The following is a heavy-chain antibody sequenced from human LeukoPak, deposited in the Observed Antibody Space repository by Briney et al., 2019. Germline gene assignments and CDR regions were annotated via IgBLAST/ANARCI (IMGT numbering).Heavy chain of an antibody. CDR3: ARGLTGTTYFDY. CDR1: GGSFSGYY. Sequence: SETLSLTCAVYGGSFSGYYWSWLRQPPGKGLEWVGEINHSGSTNYNPSLKSRVTISVDTSKNQFSLKLSSVTAADTAVYYCARGLTGTTYFDYWGQGTLVTVSS. D-gene: IGHD1-7*01. V-gene: IGHV4-34*01. CDR2: INHSGST. J-gene: IGHJ4*02.